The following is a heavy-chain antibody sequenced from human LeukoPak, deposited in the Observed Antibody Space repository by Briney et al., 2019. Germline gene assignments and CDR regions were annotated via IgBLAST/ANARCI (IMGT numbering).Heavy chain of an antibody. CDR3: ASSIAAAGTVLEYYFDY. CDR2: IYTSGST. V-gene: IGHV4-61*02. CDR1: GGSISSGSYY. J-gene: IGHJ4*02. D-gene: IGHD6-13*01. Sequence: SETLSLTCTVSGGSISSGSYYWSWIRQPAGKGLEWIGRIYTSGSTNYNPSLKSRVTISVDTSKNQFSLKLSSVTAADTAVYYCASSIAAAGTVLEYYFDYWGQGTLVTVSS.